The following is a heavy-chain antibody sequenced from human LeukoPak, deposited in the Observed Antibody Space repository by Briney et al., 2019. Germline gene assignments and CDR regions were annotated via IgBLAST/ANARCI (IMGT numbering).Heavy chain of an antibody. CDR2: ISYDGSNK. CDR3: ARSSIAARPSYYYYYMDV. CDR1: GFTFSGST. D-gene: IGHD6-6*01. Sequence: GGSLRLSCAASGFTFSGSTMHWVRQAPGKGLEWVAVISYDGSNKYYADSVKGRFTISRDNSKNTLYLQMNSLRAEDTAVYYCARSSIAARPSYYYYYMDVWGKGTTVTVSS. J-gene: IGHJ6*03. V-gene: IGHV3-30*04.